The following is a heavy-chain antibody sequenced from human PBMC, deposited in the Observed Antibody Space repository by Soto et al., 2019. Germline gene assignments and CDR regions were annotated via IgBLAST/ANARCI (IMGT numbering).Heavy chain of an antibody. J-gene: IGHJ6*03. Sequence: PGGSLRLSCAASGFTFSSYAMSWVRQAPGKGLEWVSAISGSGGGTYYADSVKGRSTISRDNSKNTLYLQMNSLRAEDTAVYYCAKDTDYDFWSGYLDYYYYMDVWGKGTTVTVSS. CDR2: ISGSGGGT. D-gene: IGHD3-3*01. CDR1: GFTFSSYA. CDR3: AKDTDYDFWSGYLDYYYYMDV. V-gene: IGHV3-23*01.